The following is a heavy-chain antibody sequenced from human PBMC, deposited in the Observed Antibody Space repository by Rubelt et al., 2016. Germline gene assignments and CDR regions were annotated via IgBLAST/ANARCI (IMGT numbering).Heavy chain of an antibody. CDR1: GFTFSSYG. CDR2: ISGSGGGT. CDR3: AKLFWWELPDY. J-gene: IGHJ4*02. V-gene: IGHV3-23*04. D-gene: IGHD2-15*01. Sequence: VQLVESGGGVVQPGRSLRLSCAASGFTFSSYGMSWVRQAPGKGLEWVSGISGSGGGTYYADPVKGRFTISRDNSKNTLYLQMNSLRAADTALYYCAKLFWWELPDYWGQGTLVTVSS.